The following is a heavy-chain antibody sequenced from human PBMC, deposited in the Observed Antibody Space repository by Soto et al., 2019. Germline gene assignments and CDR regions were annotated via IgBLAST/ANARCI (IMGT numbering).Heavy chain of an antibody. V-gene: IGHV3-48*01. CDR1: GFTFSSHG. D-gene: IGHD4-17*01. J-gene: IGHJ4*02. CDR2: INRVGNI. CDR3: LNGDYY. Sequence: EEQLVASGGGLVQPGGSLRLPCEASGFTFSSHGMKWIRQSTGKGMKWVPSINRVGNIYYAESVKGPFTISRDHAKNSLYLQTNSLRADDTAVYYCLNGDYYVGQATLVTVSS.